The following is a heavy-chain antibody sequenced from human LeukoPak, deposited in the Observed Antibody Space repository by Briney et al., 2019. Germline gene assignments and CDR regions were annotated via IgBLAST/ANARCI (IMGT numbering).Heavy chain of an antibody. CDR1: GYTFTTYG. Sequence: ASVKVSCKASGYTFTTYGISWVRQAPGQGLEWMGWINPYNGHTNYAQKVQGRVTMTTDTSTTTVYMELTSLRSDDTAVYYCARGGYYSSSSAVYNWFDPWGQGTLVTVSS. D-gene: IGHD6-25*01. J-gene: IGHJ5*02. V-gene: IGHV1-18*01. CDR2: INPYNGHT. CDR3: ARGGYYSSSSAVYNWFDP.